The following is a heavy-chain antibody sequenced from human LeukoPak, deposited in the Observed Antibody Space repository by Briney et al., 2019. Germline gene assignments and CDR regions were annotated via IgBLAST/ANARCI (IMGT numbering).Heavy chain of an antibody. CDR3: ARDDYSSGWHCAY. Sequence: GGSLRLSCAASGFSFSNYGMHWVRQAQGKGLEGVAFIAHDRNNKYYADSVKGRFTISRDNSKNTLYLQMNSLRAEDTAVYYCARDDYSSGWHCAYWGQGALVTVSS. J-gene: IGHJ4*02. CDR2: IAHDRNNK. V-gene: IGHV3-30*02. D-gene: IGHD6-19*01. CDR1: GFSFSNYG.